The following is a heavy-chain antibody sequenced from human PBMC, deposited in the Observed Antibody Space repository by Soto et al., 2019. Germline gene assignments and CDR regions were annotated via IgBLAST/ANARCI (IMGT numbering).Heavy chain of an antibody. D-gene: IGHD1-20*01. V-gene: IGHV3-23*01. CDR1: GFTFRDSA. J-gene: IGHJ1*01. Sequence: GWSLRLSCAASGFTFRDSAMLWVRQAPGRGLDWVSAVSGRSDDTYYADSVKGRFTISRDLSKNTVSLQMDSLRVEDTAVYYCAKGAIYDWNRVLYDWGQGIPVTVSS. CDR2: VSGRSDDT. CDR3: AKGAIYDWNRVLYD.